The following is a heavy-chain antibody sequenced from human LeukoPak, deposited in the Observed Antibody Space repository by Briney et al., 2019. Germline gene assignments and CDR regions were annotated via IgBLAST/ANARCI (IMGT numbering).Heavy chain of an antibody. CDR2: ISGSGGTT. CDR3: AKARTVIDY. Sequence: GGSLRLSCAASGFTFSSYAMSWVRQAPGKGLEWVSAISGSGGTTYYADSVKGRFTISRDNSKNTLFLQMNSLRAEDTAVYYYAKARTVIDYWGQGTLVTVSS. D-gene: IGHD3/OR15-3a*01. J-gene: IGHJ4*02. V-gene: IGHV3-23*01. CDR1: GFTFSSYA.